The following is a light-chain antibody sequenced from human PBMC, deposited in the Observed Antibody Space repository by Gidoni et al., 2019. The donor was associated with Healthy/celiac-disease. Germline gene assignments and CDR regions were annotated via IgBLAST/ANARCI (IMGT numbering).Light chain of an antibody. J-gene: IGKJ4*01. V-gene: IGKV3-15*01. CDR1: QSVSSN. CDR2: GAS. CDR3: QQYNNWPPLT. Sequence: VSPGERATLSCRASQSVSSNLAWYQQKPGQAPRLLIYGASTRATGIPARFSGSGSGTEFTLTISSLQSEDFAVYYCQQYNNWPPLTFXGXTKVEIK.